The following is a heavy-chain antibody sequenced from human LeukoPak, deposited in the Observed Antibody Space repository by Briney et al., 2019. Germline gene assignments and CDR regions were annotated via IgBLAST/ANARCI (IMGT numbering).Heavy chain of an antibody. CDR2: ISGSVGSS. CDR3: AKVTVTTTGRPYYFDY. V-gene: IGHV3-23*01. D-gene: IGHD4-17*01. CDR1: GFTFSSYA. Sequence: GGSLRLSCAASGFTFSSYAMSWVRQAPGGGLEWVSAISGSVGSSYYADSVKGRFTISRDNSKNTLYLQMNSLRAEDTAVYYCAKVTVTTTGRPYYFDYWGQGTLVTVSS. J-gene: IGHJ4*02.